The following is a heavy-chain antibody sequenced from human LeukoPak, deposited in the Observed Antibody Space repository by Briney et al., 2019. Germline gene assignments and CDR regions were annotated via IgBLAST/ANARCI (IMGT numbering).Heavy chain of an antibody. CDR2: ISDSGGTV. CDR1: GFTFSSYA. Sequence: GGSLRLSCAASGFTFSSYAMSWVRQAPGKGLEWVSGISDSGGTVYYADSVKGRFTISRDNSKNSLYLQMNSLRAEDTAVYSCAKKLSGSYKGFDYWGQGTLVTVSS. D-gene: IGHD1-26*01. CDR3: AKKLSGSYKGFDY. V-gene: IGHV3-23*01. J-gene: IGHJ4*02.